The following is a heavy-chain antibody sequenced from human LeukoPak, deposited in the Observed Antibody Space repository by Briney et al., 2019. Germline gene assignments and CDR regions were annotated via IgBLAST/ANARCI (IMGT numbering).Heavy chain of an antibody. D-gene: IGHD3-9*01. CDR3: ARGPDTYYDILTGSFDY. CDR1: GFTFDDYG. CDR2: INWNGGST. Sequence: GGSLRLSCAASGFTFDDYGMSWVRQAPGKGLEWVSGINWNGGSTGYADSVKGRFTISRDNAKNSLYLQMNSLRTEDTALYYCARGPDTYYDILTGSFDYWGQGTLVTVSS. J-gene: IGHJ4*02. V-gene: IGHV3-20*04.